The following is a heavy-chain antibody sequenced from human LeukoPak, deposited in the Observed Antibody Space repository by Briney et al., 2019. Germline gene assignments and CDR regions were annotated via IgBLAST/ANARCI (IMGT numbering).Heavy chain of an antibody. CDR2: ISSSSSYI. CDR3: ARMELPYYFDY. CDR1: GFTFSSYS. J-gene: IGHJ4*02. Sequence: GGSLRLSCAASGFTFSSYSMNWVRQAPGKGLEWVSSISSSSSYIYYADSVKGRFTISRDNAKNSLYLQMNSLRAEDTAVYYCARMELPYYFDYWGQGTLVTVSS. V-gene: IGHV3-21*01. D-gene: IGHD1-26*01.